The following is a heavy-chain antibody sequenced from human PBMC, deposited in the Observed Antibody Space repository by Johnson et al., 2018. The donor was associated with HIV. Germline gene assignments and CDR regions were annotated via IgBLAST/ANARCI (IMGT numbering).Heavy chain of an antibody. CDR1: GFTFSSYA. D-gene: IGHD2-21*02. CDR2: ISYDGSNK. Sequence: QVQLMESGGGVVRPGGSLRLSCAASGFTFSSYAMHWVRQAPGKGLEWVAVISYDGSNKYYADSVKGRFTISRDNSKNTLYLQMNSLRAEDTAVYYCARAPKQGFRDFAGGAFDVWGQGTMVTVSS. V-gene: IGHV3-30-3*01. CDR3: ARAPKQGFRDFAGGAFDV. J-gene: IGHJ3*01.